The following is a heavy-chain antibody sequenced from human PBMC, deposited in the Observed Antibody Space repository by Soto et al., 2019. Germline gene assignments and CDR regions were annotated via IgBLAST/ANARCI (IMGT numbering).Heavy chain of an antibody. CDR3: SRGILV. D-gene: IGHD2-15*01. Sequence: PSETLSLTCTVSDGYMNSGGYCWNWIRQHPGEGLEWIGCISYGGTTSYNPSLKSRVTISVDTSKNQFSLKLSSVTAADTAVYYCSRGILVWGQGTLVTVSS. J-gene: IGHJ4*02. V-gene: IGHV4-31*03. CDR2: ISYGGTT. CDR1: DGYMNSGGYC.